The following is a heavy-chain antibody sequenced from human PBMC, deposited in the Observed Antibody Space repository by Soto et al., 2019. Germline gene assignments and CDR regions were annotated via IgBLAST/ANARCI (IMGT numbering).Heavy chain of an antibody. CDR1: GGSISSYY. Sequence: QVQLQESGPGLVKPSETLSLTCTVSGGSISSYYWSWIRQPPGKGLEWIGYIYYSGSTNYNPSLPSRVTISADTSQTQFSPKLRSVTAPDTAVYSCARSKPPLYSTSWYWVDPWGPGTRVTVSS. CDR3: ARSKPPLYSTSWYWVDP. V-gene: IGHV4-59*08. D-gene: IGHD6-13*01. J-gene: IGHJ5*02. CDR2: IYYSGST.